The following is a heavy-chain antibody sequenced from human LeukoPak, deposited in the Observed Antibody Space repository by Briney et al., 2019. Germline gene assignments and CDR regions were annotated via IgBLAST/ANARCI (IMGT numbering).Heavy chain of an antibody. CDR3: ARHLSGVTGYTYGRGIDY. D-gene: IGHD5-18*01. CDR1: GFTFSSYW. V-gene: IGHV3-7*01. J-gene: IGHJ4*02. Sequence: GGSLRLSCAASGFTFSSYWMSWVRQAPGKGLEWVANIKEDGSEKYYVDSVKGRFTISRDNAKTSLYLQMISLRAEDTAVYYCARHLSGVTGYTYGRGIDYWGQGTLVTVSS. CDR2: IKEDGSEK.